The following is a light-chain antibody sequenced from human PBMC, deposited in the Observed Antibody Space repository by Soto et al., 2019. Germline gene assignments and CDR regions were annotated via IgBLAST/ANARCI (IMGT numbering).Light chain of an antibody. CDR2: DTS. V-gene: IGLV7-46*01. J-gene: IGLJ3*02. CDR1: TGSVTSGHY. CDR3: LLARV. Sequence: QAVVTQEPSLTVSPGGTVTLTCGSSTGSVTSGHYPYWFQQKPGQAPRTLIYDTSIKHSWTPARFSGSLLGGKAALTLSGAQPEDEAEDYCLLARVFGGGTKLTVL.